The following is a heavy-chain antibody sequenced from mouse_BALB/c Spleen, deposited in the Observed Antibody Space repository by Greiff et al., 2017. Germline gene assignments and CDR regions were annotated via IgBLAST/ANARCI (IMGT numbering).Heavy chain of an antibody. V-gene: IGHV5-17*02. Sequence: EVMLVESGGGLVQPGGSRKLSCAASGFTFSSFGMHWVRQAPEKGLEWVAYISSGSSTIYYADTVKGRFTISRDNPKNTLFLQMTSLRSEDTAMYYCATDLLGYWGQGTTLTVSS. J-gene: IGHJ2*01. CDR1: GFTFSSFG. CDR2: ISSGSSTI. CDR3: ATDLLGY.